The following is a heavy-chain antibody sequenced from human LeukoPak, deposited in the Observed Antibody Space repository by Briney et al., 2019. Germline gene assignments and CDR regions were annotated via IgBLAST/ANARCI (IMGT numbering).Heavy chain of an antibody. CDR3: ARDEDYGYYPPHYGMDV. CDR2: INPNSGGT. CDR1: GYTFTGYY. Sequence: ASVKASCKASGYTFTGYYMHWVRQAPGQGLEWMGWINPNSGGTNYAQKFQGRVTMTRDTSISTAYMELSRLRSDDTAVYYCARDEDYGYYPPHYGMDVWGQGTTVTVSS. V-gene: IGHV1-2*02. D-gene: IGHD4-17*01. J-gene: IGHJ6*02.